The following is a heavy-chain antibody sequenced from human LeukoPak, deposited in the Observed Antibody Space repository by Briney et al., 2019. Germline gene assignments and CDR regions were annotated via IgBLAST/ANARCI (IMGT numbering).Heavy chain of an antibody. CDR1: GGSFSGYY. J-gene: IGHJ5*02. CDR3: ARGRYRFDP. Sequence: PSETLSLTCAVYGGSFSGYYWSWIRQPPGKGLEWIGRINHSGSTNYNPSLKSRVTISVDTSKNQFSLKLSSVTAADTAVYYCARGRYRFDPWGQGTLVTVSS. D-gene: IGHD5-18*01. V-gene: IGHV4-34*01. CDR2: INHSGST.